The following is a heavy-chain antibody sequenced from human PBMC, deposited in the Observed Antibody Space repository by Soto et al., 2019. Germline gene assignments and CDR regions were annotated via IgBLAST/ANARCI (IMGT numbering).Heavy chain of an antibody. CDR3: ARDKSNSVYYYYGMDV. Sequence: QVQLVESGGGVVQPGRSLRLSCAASGFTFSSYAMHWVRQAPGKGLEWVAVISYDGSNKYYADSVKGRFTISSDNSKNTLYLQMNSLRAEDTAVYYCARDKSNSVYYYYGMDVWGQGTTVTVSS. D-gene: IGHD4-4*01. J-gene: IGHJ6*02. V-gene: IGHV3-30-3*01. CDR2: ISYDGSNK. CDR1: GFTFSSYA.